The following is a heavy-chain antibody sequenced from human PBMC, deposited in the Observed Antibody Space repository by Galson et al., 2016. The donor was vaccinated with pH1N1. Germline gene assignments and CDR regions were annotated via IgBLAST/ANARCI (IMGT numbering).Heavy chain of an antibody. J-gene: IGHJ4*02. V-gene: IGHV1-18*01. CDR2: ISGNNGDS. CDR1: GFTFTTYG. CDR3: ARKGTGWPLDY. D-gene: IGHD7-27*01. Sequence: SVKASCKASGFTFTTYGFTWVRQAPGQGLEWMGWISGNNGDSHYAQKVKGRVTVTIDTSTSTAYLEVRGLTTDDTAVYYCARKGTGWPLDYWGQGTLVTVSS.